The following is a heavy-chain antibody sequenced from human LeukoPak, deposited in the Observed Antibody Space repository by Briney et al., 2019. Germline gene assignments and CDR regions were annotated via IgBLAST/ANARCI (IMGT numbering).Heavy chain of an antibody. J-gene: IGHJ5*02. CDR3: AKGRIAAASTNWFDP. CDR1: GFTFSSYA. Sequence: GGSLRLSCATSGFTFSSYAMNWVRQAPGKGLEWVSVVSGSGTTTYYADSVKGRFTISRDNSKNTLYLQMNSLRSGDTAVYYCAKGRIAAASTNWFDPWGQGTLVTVSS. CDR2: VSGSGTTT. D-gene: IGHD6-13*01. V-gene: IGHV3-23*01.